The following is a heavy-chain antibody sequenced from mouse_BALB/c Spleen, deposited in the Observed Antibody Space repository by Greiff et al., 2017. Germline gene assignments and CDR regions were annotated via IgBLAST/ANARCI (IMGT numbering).Heavy chain of an antibody. V-gene: IGHV14-3*02. CDR3: ARVHDNYDGYYRYAMDY. CDR1: GFNIKDTY. D-gene: IGHD2-3*01. J-gene: IGHJ4*01. CDR2: IDPANGNT. Sequence: VQLQQSGAELVKPGASVKLSCTASGFNIKDTYMHWVKQRPEQGLEWIGRIDPANGNTKYDPKFQGKATITADTSSNTAYLQLSSLTSEDTAVYYCARVHDNYDGYYRYAMDYWGQGTSVTVSS.